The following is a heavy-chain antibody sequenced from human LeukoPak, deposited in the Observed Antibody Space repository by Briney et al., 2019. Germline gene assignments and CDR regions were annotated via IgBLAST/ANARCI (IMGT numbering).Heavy chain of an antibody. Sequence: VASVKASCKASGYTFTIYYMSWVRQAPGQGLEWMGWINPNSGVTNYAQKFQGRVTMTRDTSISTAYLELNRLRSDDTAVYYCARSVAVAISFGEAYFDQWGLGTLVTVSS. D-gene: IGHD3-10*01. J-gene: IGHJ4*02. CDR3: ARSVAVAISFGEAYFDQ. CDR2: INPNSGVT. V-gene: IGHV1-2*02. CDR1: GYTFTIYY.